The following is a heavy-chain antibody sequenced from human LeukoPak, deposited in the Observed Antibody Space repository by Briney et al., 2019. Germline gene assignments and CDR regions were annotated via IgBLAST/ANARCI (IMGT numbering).Heavy chain of an antibody. V-gene: IGHV1-69*05. D-gene: IGHD3-10*01. Sequence: SVKVSCKASGDTFSSYAISLVRQAPGQGLEWMGGIIPIFGTANYAQKFQGRVTITTDESTSTAYMELSSLRTEDTAVYYCARAVLLWFGPHDAFDIWGQGTMVTVSS. CDR3: ARAVLLWFGPHDAFDI. CDR2: IIPIFGTA. CDR1: GDTFSSYA. J-gene: IGHJ3*02.